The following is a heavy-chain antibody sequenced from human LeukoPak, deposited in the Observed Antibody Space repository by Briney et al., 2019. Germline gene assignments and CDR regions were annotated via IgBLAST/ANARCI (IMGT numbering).Heavy chain of an antibody. CDR1: GFTFSSYA. CDR2: ISGSGGST. Sequence: PGGSLRLSCAASGFTFSSYAMSWVPQAPGKGLEWVSAISGSGGSTYYADSVKGRFTISRDNSKNTLYLQMNSLRAEDTAVYYCAKVLASRRGGTVHYWGQGTLVTVSS. J-gene: IGHJ4*02. V-gene: IGHV3-23*01. D-gene: IGHD1-1*01. CDR3: AKVLASRRGGTVHY.